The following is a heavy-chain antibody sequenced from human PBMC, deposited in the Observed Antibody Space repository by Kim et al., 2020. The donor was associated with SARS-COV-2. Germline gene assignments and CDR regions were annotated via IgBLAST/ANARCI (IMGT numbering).Heavy chain of an antibody. J-gene: IGHJ4*02. CDR3: ARTVAGTFDY. Sequence: YNDSAVSVKSRITIHPDTSKNQFSLQLNSVTPEDTAVYYCARTVAGTFDYWGQGTLVTVSS. D-gene: IGHD6-19*01. CDR2: YN. V-gene: IGHV6-1*01.